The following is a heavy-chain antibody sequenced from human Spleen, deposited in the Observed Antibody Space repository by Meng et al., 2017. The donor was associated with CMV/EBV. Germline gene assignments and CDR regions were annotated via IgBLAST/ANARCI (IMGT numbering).Heavy chain of an antibody. V-gene: IGHV3-21*01. J-gene: IGHJ4*02. D-gene: IGHD4-11*01. CDR2: ISHSSTFI. Sequence: LSGTVSGLTFRGYVLNWVRQAPERGRKWVSSISHSSTFIYYADSVQGRFTVSRDNAKNSLYLQMNSLRAEDTAVYYCASNFFTVNFDYWGQGTLVTVSS. CDR1: GLTFRGYV. CDR3: ASNFFTVNFDY.